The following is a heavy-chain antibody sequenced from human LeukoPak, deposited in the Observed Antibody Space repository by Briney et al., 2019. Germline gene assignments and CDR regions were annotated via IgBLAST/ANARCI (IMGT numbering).Heavy chain of an antibody. Sequence: GASVKVSCKASGCTFTSFGISWVRQAPGQGLEWMGGINTYDGSTKYAQKLQDRVTMTTDTSTNTAYMELGSLSSDDAAVYYCARHIYYYDTTDPKIRSDYWGQGTLVTVSS. CDR3: ARHIYYYDTTDPKIRSDY. CDR2: INTYDGST. J-gene: IGHJ4*02. D-gene: IGHD3-22*01. V-gene: IGHV1-18*01. CDR1: GCTFTSFG.